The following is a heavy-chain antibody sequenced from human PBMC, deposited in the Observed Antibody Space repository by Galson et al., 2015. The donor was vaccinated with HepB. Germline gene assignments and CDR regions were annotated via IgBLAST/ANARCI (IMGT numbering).Heavy chain of an antibody. Sequence: SLRLSCAASGFTFSSYGMHWVRQAPGKGLVWVEVIWYDGSNKYYEDSVKGRFTIYRDNSKNTLYLQMTSLRAEDTAVYYCARGVYYGPLWLQHWGQGTLVTVSS. V-gene: IGHV3-33*08. D-gene: IGHD3-10*01. CDR3: ARGVYYGPLWLQH. CDR1: GFTFSSYG. J-gene: IGHJ1*01. CDR2: IWYDGSNK.